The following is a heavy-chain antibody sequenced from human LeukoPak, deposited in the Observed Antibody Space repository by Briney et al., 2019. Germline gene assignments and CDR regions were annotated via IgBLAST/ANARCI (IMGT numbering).Heavy chain of an antibody. CDR2: ISSSSSYI. V-gene: IGHV3-21*01. D-gene: IGHD3-10*01. J-gene: IGHJ6*04. CDR3: ARDFQVWFGEAYGMDV. CDR1: GFTFSSYS. Sequence: PGGSLRLSCAASGFTFSSYSMNWVRQAPEKGLEWVSSISSSSSYIYYADSVKGRFTISRDNAKNSLYLQMNSLRAEDTAVYYCARDFQVWFGEAYGMDVWGKGTTVTVSS.